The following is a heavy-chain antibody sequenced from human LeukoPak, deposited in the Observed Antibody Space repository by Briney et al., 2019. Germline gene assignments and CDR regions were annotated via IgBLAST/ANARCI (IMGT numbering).Heavy chain of an antibody. V-gene: IGHV4-39*07. D-gene: IGHD3-10*01. CDR1: GGSISSSTYF. CDR2: IYYYSGST. Sequence: SETLSLTCTVSGGSISSSTYFWGWIRQPPGKGLEWIGSIYYYSGSTYYNPSLKSRVTISVDTSKNQFSLRLSSVTAADTAVXXXXXXXGXGRGISMVRGVRAPSYNWFDPWGHGTLVTVSS. CDR3: XXXXGXGRGISMVRGVRAPSYNWFDP. J-gene: IGHJ5*02.